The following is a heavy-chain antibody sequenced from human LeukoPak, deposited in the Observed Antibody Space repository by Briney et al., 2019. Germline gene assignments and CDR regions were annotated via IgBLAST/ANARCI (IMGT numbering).Heavy chain of an antibody. D-gene: IGHD3-3*01. V-gene: IGHV4-34*01. CDR3: ASGQYYDLWSGYYVD. J-gene: IGHJ4*02. Sequence: SETLSLTCAVYGGSFSGHYWSWIRQPPGMGLEWIGEINHSGSTNYNPSLESRVTISVDTSKNHFSLKLSSVTAADTAVYYCASGQYYDLWSGYYVDWGQGTLVTVSA. CDR2: INHSGST. CDR1: GGSFSGHY.